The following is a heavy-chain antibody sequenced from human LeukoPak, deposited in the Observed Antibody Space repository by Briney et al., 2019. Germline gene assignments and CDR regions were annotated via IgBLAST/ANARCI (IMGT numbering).Heavy chain of an antibody. CDR3: ARRLGGAGYSSGLSHAFDI. J-gene: IGHJ3*02. CDR2: TYYRSKWYN. D-gene: IGHD6-19*01. CDR1: GDSVSSNSAA. V-gene: IGHV6-1*01. Sequence: SQTLSLTCAISGDSVSSNSAAWNWIRQSPSRGLEWLGRTYYRSKWYNDYAVSVKSRITINPDTSKNQFSLQLNSVTPEDTAVYYCARRLGGAGYSSGLSHAFDIWGQGTMVTVSS.